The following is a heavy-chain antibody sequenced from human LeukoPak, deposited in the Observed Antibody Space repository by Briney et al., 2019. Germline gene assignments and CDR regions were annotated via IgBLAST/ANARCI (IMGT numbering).Heavy chain of an antibody. Sequence: PGGSLRLSCAASGFTFSGFAMSWIRQAPGKGLEWVSSISRSGESTFYADSVRGQFTISRDNSKNTVSLQMESLRAEDTALYYCAKDYAVGSIDYWGQGTLVTVSS. CDR1: GFTFSGFA. V-gene: IGHV3-23*01. CDR3: AKDYAVGSIDY. D-gene: IGHD3-16*01. J-gene: IGHJ4*02. CDR2: ISRSGEST.